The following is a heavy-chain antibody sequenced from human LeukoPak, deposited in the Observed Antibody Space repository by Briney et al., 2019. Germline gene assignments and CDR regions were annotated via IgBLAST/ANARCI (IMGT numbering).Heavy chain of an antibody. V-gene: IGHV4-34*01. Sequence: KASETLSLTCAVYGGSFSGYYWSWIRQPPGKGLEWIGEINHSGSTNYNPSLKSRVTISVDTSKNQFSLKLSSVTAADTAVYYCARALNSSSSWGEGGYWGQGTLVTVSS. D-gene: IGHD6-6*01. CDR1: GGSFSGYY. CDR2: INHSGST. CDR3: ARALNSSSSWGEGGY. J-gene: IGHJ4*02.